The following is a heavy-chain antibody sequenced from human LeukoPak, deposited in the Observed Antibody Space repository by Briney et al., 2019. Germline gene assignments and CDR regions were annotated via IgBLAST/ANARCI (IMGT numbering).Heavy chain of an antibody. V-gene: IGHV1-18*01. CDR2: INTYNDNT. J-gene: IGHJ5*02. Sequence: ASVKVSCKASGYTFTNYGITWVRQAPGQGLEWMGWINTYNDNTNYAQKFRGRVAMTTDTSTSTTYLELRSLRSDDTAVYYCARDLGYCSTTSCVRNWFDPWGQGTLVTASS. CDR1: GYTFTNYG. D-gene: IGHD2-2*01. CDR3: ARDLGYCSTTSCVRNWFDP.